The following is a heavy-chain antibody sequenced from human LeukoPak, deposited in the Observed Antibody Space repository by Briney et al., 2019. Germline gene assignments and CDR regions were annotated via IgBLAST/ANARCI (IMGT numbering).Heavy chain of an antibody. D-gene: IGHD6-19*01. Sequence: ASVKVSCKASGYTLSGYSIHWVRQAPGHRLEWMGSIHTGNGHTKHSQEFQGRLTITRDTSANTVYMELRSLKSEGMAVYYCAREAYTSGWSYYMDVWGRGTTVTVSS. CDR2: IHTGNGHT. J-gene: IGHJ6*03. CDR1: GYTLSGYS. CDR3: AREAYTSGWSYYMDV. V-gene: IGHV1-3*03.